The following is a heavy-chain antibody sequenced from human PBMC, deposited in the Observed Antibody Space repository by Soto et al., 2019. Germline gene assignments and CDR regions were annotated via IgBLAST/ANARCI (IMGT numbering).Heavy chain of an antibody. CDR1: GFTFSSHG. CDR2: IWYDGSNK. J-gene: IGHJ5*02. CDR3: ARDTSGTTAWFDP. D-gene: IGHD1-1*01. V-gene: IGHV3-33*01. Sequence: GGSLRLSCATSGFTFSSHGMHWVRQAPGKGLEWVAVIWYDGSNKYYAESVKGRFTISRDNSNNTVYLQMNSLRAEDTALYYCARDTSGTTAWFDPWGQGTPVTVSS.